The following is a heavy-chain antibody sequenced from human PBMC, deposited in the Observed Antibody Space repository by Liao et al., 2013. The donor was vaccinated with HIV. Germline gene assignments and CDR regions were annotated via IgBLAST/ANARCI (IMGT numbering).Heavy chain of an antibody. CDR1: GGSFSGYY. J-gene: IGHJ5*02. CDR3: ARDTGEDWFDP. V-gene: IGHV4-34*01. CDR2: INHSGST. Sequence: QVQLQQWGAGLLKPSETLSLTCAVYGGSFSGYYWSWIRQPPGKGLEWIGEINHSGSTNYNPSLKSRVTISVDTSKNQFSLKLSSVTAADTAVYYCARDTGEDWFDPWGQGTLVTVSS. D-gene: IGHD7-27*01.